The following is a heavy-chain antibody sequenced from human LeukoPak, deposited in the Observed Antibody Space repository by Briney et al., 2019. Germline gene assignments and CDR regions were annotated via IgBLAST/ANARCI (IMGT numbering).Heavy chain of an antibody. CDR3: ARGLAAAGNSPFDY. D-gene: IGHD6-13*01. Sequence: SETLSLTCAVYGGSFSGYYWSWIRQPPGKGLEWIGEINHSGSTNYNPSLKSRVNISVDTSKNQFSLKLSSVTAADTAVYYCARGLAAAGNSPFDYWGQGTLVTVSS. CDR1: GGSFSGYY. V-gene: IGHV4-34*01. J-gene: IGHJ4*02. CDR2: INHSGST.